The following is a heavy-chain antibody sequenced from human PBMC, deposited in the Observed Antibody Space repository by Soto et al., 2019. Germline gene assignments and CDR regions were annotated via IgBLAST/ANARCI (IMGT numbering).Heavy chain of an antibody. CDR2: INHSGSA. Sequence: QVQLQQSGAGLLKPSETLSLTCAVYGESFSGYIWTWIRQTPGKGLQWIGQINHSGSAYYNPSLKSRVTISVHTANSQFSLELSSVTAADTAVYYCARGLITGSHYSGGWYYFDSWCQGTQVTVSS. CDR3: ARGLITGSHYSGGWYYFDS. D-gene: IGHD6-19*01. V-gene: IGHV4-34*01. CDR1: GESFSGYI. J-gene: IGHJ4*02.